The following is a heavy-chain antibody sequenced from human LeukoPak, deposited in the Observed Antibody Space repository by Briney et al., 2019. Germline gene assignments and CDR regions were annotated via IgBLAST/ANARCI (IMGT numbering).Heavy chain of an antibody. V-gene: IGHV3-74*01. CDR2: INGDGSIT. CDR3: AKDFWSGYYPNY. J-gene: IGHJ4*02. D-gene: IGHD3-3*01. CDR1: GFTFSSYW. Sequence: PGGSLRLSCAASGFTFSSYWMHWVRQAPGKGLVWVSRINGDGSITSYADSVKGRFTISRDNAKNTLYLQMNSLRAEDTAVYYCAKDFWSGYYPNYWGQGTLVTVSS.